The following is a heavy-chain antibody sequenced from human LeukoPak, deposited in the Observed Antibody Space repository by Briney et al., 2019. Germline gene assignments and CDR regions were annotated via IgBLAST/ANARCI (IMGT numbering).Heavy chain of an antibody. V-gene: IGHV4-59*01. D-gene: IGHD5-24*01. Sequence: PSETLSLTCTVSGGPISSYYWSWIRQPPGKGLEWIGYIYYSGSTNYNPSLKSRVTISVDTSKNQFSLKLSSVTAADTAVYYCARRDGYISAIDYWGQGTLVTVSS. CDR2: IYYSGST. J-gene: IGHJ4*02. CDR3: ARRDGYISAIDY. CDR1: GGPISSYY.